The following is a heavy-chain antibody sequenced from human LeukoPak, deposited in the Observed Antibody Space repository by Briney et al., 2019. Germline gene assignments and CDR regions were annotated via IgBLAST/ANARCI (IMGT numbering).Heavy chain of an antibody. CDR1: GFTFSHYA. D-gene: IGHD3-22*01. CDR2: ISGDGDRT. Sequence: PGGSLRLSCAASGFTFSHYAMNWVRQGPGKGLEWVSTISGDGDRTYYADSVKGRFTISRDNSKNTLYLQMNSLKAEDTAVYYCAKPNDSSGHWWGCELCYFDQWGQGTLVTVSS. J-gene: IGHJ4*02. V-gene: IGHV3-23*01. CDR3: AKPNDSSGHWWGCELCYFDQ.